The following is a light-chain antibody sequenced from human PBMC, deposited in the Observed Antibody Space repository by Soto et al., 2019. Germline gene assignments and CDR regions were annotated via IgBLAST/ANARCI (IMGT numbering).Light chain of an antibody. Sequence: DIQMTQSPSSVSASVGDRVTITCRASQDIRSWLGWYQQKPGKAPKVLIYAASSLQSGVPSRFSGSGSGTDFTLTISSLQPEDFGTYYCQQAYSFPLTVGGGTRVEIE. V-gene: IGKV1-12*01. CDR3: QQAYSFPLT. CDR1: QDIRSW. J-gene: IGKJ4*01. CDR2: AAS.